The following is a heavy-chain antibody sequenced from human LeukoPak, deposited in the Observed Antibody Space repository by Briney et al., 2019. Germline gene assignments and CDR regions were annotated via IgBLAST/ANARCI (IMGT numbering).Heavy chain of an antibody. J-gene: IGHJ2*01. CDR1: GFTFSSYA. Sequence: GGSLRLSCAASGFTFSSYAMHWVRQAPGKGLEWVSGISWNSGSIGYADSVKGRFTISRDNAKNSLYLQMNSLRAEDMALYYCAKSGYSYGPPFDLWGRGTLVTVSS. D-gene: IGHD5-18*01. CDR2: ISWNSGSI. V-gene: IGHV3-9*03. CDR3: AKSGYSYGPPFDL.